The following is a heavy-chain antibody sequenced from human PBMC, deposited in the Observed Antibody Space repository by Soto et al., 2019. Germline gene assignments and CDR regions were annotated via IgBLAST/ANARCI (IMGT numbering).Heavy chain of an antibody. CDR2: IYWDDDK. Sequence: QITLKESGPTLVKPTQTLTLTCTFSGFSLSTSGVGVGWIRQPPGKALEWLALIYWDDDKRYSPSLKSRLTITKDTSKNQVVITMTNMTPVDTAKYYCAHTGPLGWLHYWGQGTLVTVSS. D-gene: IGHD5-12*01. CDR3: AHTGPLGWLHY. CDR1: GFSLSTSGVG. J-gene: IGHJ4*02. V-gene: IGHV2-5*02.